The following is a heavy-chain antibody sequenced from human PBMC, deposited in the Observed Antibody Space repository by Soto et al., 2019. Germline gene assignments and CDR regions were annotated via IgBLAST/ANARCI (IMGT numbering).Heavy chain of an antibody. CDR2: INPNSGGT. V-gene: IGHV1-2*04. D-gene: IGHD3-10*01. J-gene: IGHJ6*02. Sequence: ASVKVSCKASGYTFTGYYMHWVRQAPGQGLEWMGWINPNSGGTNYAQKFQGWVTMTRDTSISTAYMELNSLRDEDTAVYYCARALRSPPHWGAYGSGTPYLYGMDVWGQGTTVTVSS. CDR1: GYTFTGYY. CDR3: ARALRSPPHWGAYGSGTPYLYGMDV.